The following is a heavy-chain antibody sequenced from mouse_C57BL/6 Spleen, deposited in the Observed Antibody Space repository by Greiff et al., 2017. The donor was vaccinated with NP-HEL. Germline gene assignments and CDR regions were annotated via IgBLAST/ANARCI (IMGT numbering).Heavy chain of an antibody. CDR1: GYTFTSYW. J-gene: IGHJ2*01. Sequence: VQLQQPGAELVKPGASVKLSCKASGYTFTSYWMQWVKQRPGQGLEWIGEIDPSDSYTNYNQKFKGKATLTVDTSSSTAYMQLSSLTSEDSAVYYCARFSPLLRNYFDYWGQGTTLTVSS. V-gene: IGHV1-50*01. CDR2: IDPSDSYT. CDR3: ARFSPLLRNYFDY. D-gene: IGHD1-2*01.